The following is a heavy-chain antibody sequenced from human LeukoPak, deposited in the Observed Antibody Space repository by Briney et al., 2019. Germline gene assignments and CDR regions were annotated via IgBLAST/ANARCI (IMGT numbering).Heavy chain of an antibody. CDR1: GFTLSSYT. CDR2: ISYDGSNK. CDR3: ARDRYYDSSGIDY. D-gene: IGHD3-22*01. Sequence: GGSLRLSCAASGFTLSSYTMHWVRQAPGKGLEWVAVISYDGSNKYYADSVKGRFTISRDNSKNTLYLQMNSLRAEDTAVYYCARDRYYDSSGIDYWGQGTLVTVSS. J-gene: IGHJ4*02. V-gene: IGHV3-30-3*01.